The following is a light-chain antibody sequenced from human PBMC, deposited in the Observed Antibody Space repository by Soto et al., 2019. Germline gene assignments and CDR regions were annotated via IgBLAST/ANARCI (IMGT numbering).Light chain of an antibody. Sequence: IVMTQSPATLSVSPGERATLSCRASQSVSSNLAWYHHKPGQAPRLLFYGASTRAAGIPARFSGGGSGTDFTLTISGLQSEDFAVYYCQQSNKWPYTFGQGTKLEIK. CDR1: QSVSSN. V-gene: IGKV3-15*01. J-gene: IGKJ2*01. CDR3: QQSNKWPYT. CDR2: GAS.